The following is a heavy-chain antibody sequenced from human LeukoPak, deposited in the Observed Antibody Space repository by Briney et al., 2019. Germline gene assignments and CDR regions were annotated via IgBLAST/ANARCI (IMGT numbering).Heavy chain of an antibody. CDR1: GDSISSYY. CDR3: ARAGYSYGKPFDY. J-gene: IGHJ4*02. CDR2: IYYSGSN. D-gene: IGHD5-18*01. Sequence: PSETLSLTCTVSGDSISSYYWSWIRQPPGKGLEWHGYIYYSGSNNYNPSLKSRVTISVDTSKNQFSLKLSSVTAADTAVYYCARAGYSYGKPFDYWGQGTLVTVSS. V-gene: IGHV4-59*01.